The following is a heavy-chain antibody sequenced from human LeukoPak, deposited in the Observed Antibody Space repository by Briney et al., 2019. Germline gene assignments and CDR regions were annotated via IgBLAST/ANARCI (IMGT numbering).Heavy chain of an antibody. Sequence: GASVKVSCKASGYTFTNYGISWVRQAPGQGLEWMGWISGYNGDTKYAQKLQGRVTMTTDTSTSTAYMELRSLRSDDTAVYYCARAGLIPAANVDPWGQGSLVTVSS. CDR3: ARAGLIPAANVDP. CDR1: GYTFTNYG. J-gene: IGHJ5*02. V-gene: IGHV1-18*01. D-gene: IGHD2-2*01. CDR2: ISGYNGDT.